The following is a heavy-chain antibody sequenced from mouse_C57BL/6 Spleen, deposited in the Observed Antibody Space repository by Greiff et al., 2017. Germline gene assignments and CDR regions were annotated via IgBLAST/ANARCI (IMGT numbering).Heavy chain of an antibody. Sequence: EVQLQQSVPELVKPGASVKIPCKASGYTFTDYNTDWVKQSHGKSLEWIGDINPNTGGTIYNQKFKGKATLTVAKSSSTAYMELRSLTSEDTAVYYCAREGDWDGYSPWCAYRGQGTLGTASA. V-gene: IGHV1-18*01. CDR1: GYTFTDYN. CDR3: AREGDWDGYSPWCAY. CDR2: INPNTGGT. J-gene: IGHJ3*01. D-gene: IGHD2-3*01.